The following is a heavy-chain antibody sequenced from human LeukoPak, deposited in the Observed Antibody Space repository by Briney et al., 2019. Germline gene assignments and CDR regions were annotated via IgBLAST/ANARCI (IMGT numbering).Heavy chain of an antibody. CDR3: ARVYSGHFDY. CDR2: IYYSGSA. V-gene: IGHV4-31*03. CDR1: GGAIGSDGYY. D-gene: IGHD5-12*01. Sequence: SETLSLTCSVSGGAIGSDGYYWNWIRQHPGKGLEWIGYIYYSGSASYNPSLKSRGTISVDTSKNQFSLRLSSVTAADTAVYYCARVYSGHFDYWGQGTLVTVSS. J-gene: IGHJ4*02.